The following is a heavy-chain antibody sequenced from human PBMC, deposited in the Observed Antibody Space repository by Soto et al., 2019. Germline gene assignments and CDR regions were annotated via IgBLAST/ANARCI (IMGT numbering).Heavy chain of an antibody. D-gene: IGHD4-17*01. CDR1: GFTFSRHG. CDR2: ILNDASGH. V-gene: IGHV3-33*01. Sequence: QVQLVESGGGVVQPGTSLRLSCAASGFTFSRHGMHWVRQTPGKGLEWLAVILNDASGHWYADSVKGPFTISRDNFDKTLYLQMNGLRLEDTAMYYCARDDDYPDNGFDYWGQGTLVTVSS. CDR3: ARDDDYPDNGFDY. J-gene: IGHJ4*02.